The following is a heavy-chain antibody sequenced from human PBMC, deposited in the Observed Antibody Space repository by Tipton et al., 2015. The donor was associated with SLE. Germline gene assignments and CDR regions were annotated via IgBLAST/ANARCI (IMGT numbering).Heavy chain of an antibody. V-gene: IGHV4-59*08. Sequence: TLSLTCAVYGGSFSSYYWSWIRQPPGKGLEWIGYIYYSGSTNYNPSLKSRVTISVDTSKNQFSLKLSSVTAADTAVYYCASLTGGLDYWGQGTLVTVSS. CDR2: IYYSGST. J-gene: IGHJ4*02. D-gene: IGHD7-27*01. CDR1: GGSFSSYY. CDR3: ASLTGGLDY.